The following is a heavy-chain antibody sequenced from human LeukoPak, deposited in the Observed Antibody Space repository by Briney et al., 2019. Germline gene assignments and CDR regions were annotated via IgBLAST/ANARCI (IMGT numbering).Heavy chain of an antibody. J-gene: IGHJ6*03. D-gene: IGHD6-19*01. Sequence: ASVKVSCKASGYTFTGYYMHWVRQAPGQGLEWMGWINPNSGGTNYAQKFQGRVTMTRGTSISTAYMERSRLRSDDTAVYYCARGTYSSGWYSSYYYYYMDVWGKGTTVTISS. V-gene: IGHV1-2*02. CDR2: INPNSGGT. CDR3: ARGTYSSGWYSSYYYYYMDV. CDR1: GYTFTGYY.